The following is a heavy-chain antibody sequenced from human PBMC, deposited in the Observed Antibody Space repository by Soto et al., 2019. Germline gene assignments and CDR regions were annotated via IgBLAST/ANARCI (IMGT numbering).Heavy chain of an antibody. CDR2: ISYDGSNK. D-gene: IGHD5-18*01. CDR1: GFTFSSYA. J-gene: IGHJ2*01. Sequence: QVQLVESGGGVVQPGRSLRLSCAASGFTFSSYAMHWVRQAPGKGLEWVAVISYDGSNKYYADSVKGRFTISRDNSKXTXXXXXXXXXXXXXXXXXXXXXXXWGTAMVLWYFDLWGRGTLVTVSS. V-gene: IGHV3-30-3*01. CDR3: XXXXXWGTAMVLWYFDL.